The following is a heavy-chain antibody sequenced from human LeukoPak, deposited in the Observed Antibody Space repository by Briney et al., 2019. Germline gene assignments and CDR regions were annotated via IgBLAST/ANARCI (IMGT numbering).Heavy chain of an antibody. CDR2: ISGISSYI. J-gene: IGHJ4*02. D-gene: IGHD1-26*01. V-gene: IGHV3-21*01. Sequence: PGGSLRLSCAASGFTFSNYNMNWVRQTPGKGLEWVSSISGISSYIYYRDSVKGRFTTSRDNARNELYLQLSSLRAEDTAVYYCARASGTYFEYYFDYWGQGTLVTVSS. CDR3: ARASGTYFEYYFDY. CDR1: GFTFSNYN.